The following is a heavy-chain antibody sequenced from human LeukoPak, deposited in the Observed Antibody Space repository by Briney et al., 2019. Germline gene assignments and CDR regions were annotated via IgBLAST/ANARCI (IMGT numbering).Heavy chain of an antibody. CDR1: GFTFSSYW. CDR3: ARFSGHYYGMDV. CDR2: IKQDGSEK. V-gene: IGHV3-7*05. J-gene: IGHJ6*02. Sequence: GGSLRLSCAASGFTFSSYWMNWVRQAPGKGLEWVANIKQDGSEKYYVDSVKGRFTISRDNAKNSLYLQMSSLRAEDTVVYYCARFSGHYYGMDVWGQGTTVTVS. D-gene: IGHD1-26*01.